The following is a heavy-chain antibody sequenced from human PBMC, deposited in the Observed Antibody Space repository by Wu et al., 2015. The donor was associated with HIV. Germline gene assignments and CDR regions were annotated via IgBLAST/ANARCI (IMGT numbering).Heavy chain of an antibody. CDR2: MNPNSGST. V-gene: IGHV1-8*01. J-gene: IGHJ6*02. CDR3: ARTRNYYFGMDV. Sequence: QVQLVQSGAEVKKPGASVRVSCKASGYIFNSYDINWXRQTPGQGLEWMGWMNPNSGSTGYAQKFQGRVTMTRDTSISTAYMILSGLTSEDTAVYYCARTRNYYFGMDVWGQGTTVTVSS. CDR1: GYIFNSYD. D-gene: IGHD1-14*01.